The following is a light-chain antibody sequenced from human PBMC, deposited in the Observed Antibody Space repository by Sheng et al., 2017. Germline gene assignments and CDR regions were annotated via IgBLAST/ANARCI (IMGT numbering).Light chain of an antibody. Sequence: EIVLTQSPGTLSLSPGERATLSCRTSRSLSVNYLAWYQQKPGQAPRLLFYGASTGASDIPARFSGSGSGTDFTLTISSLQPEDFATYYCQQANSFLFTFGPGTKVDIK. J-gene: IGKJ3*01. CDR2: GAS. CDR3: QQANSFLFT. CDR1: RSLSVNY. V-gene: IGKV3-20*01.